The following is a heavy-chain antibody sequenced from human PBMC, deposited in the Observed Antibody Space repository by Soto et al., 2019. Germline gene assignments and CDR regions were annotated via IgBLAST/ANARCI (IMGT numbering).Heavy chain of an antibody. CDR1: GYTFTSYG. V-gene: IGHV1-18*01. CDR3: ARDLWQWLVLGSGGHY. J-gene: IGHJ4*02. D-gene: IGHD6-19*01. Sequence: QVQLVQSGAEVKKPGASVKVSCKASGYTFTSYGISWVRQAPGQGLEWMGWISAYNGNTNNAQKLQGRVTMTTDTSTSTAYMELRSLRSDDTAVYYCARDLWQWLVLGSGGHYWGQGTLVTVSS. CDR2: ISAYNGNT.